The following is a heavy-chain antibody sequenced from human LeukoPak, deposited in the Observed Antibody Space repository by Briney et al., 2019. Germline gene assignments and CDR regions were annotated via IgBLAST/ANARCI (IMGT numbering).Heavy chain of an antibody. CDR1: GFTFGDYA. Sequence: PGRSLRLSCTASGFTFGDYAVSWVRQAPGKGLEWVGFIRSKAYGGTTEYAASVKGRFTISRDDSKSIAYLQMNSLKTEDTAVYYCTRVGDIVVVPAALWFDYWGQGTLVTVSS. J-gene: IGHJ4*02. CDR3: TRVGDIVVVPAALWFDY. V-gene: IGHV3-49*04. CDR2: IRSKAYGGTT. D-gene: IGHD2-2*01.